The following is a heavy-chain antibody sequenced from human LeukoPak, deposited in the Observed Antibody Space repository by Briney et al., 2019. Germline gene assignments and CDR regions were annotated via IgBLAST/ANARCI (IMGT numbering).Heavy chain of an antibody. CDR2: IKSNSDGGTT. CDR3: TTEFLRIYCAGDCTSY. Sequence: KSGGSLRLSCAASGFSFNNDAMSWVRQAPGKGLEWVGRIKSNSDGGTTDYAAPVKGRFTISRDDSKNTLYLQMNSLKTEDTAVYYCTTEFLRIYCAGDCTSYWGQGTLVTVSS. CDR1: GFSFNNDA. D-gene: IGHD2-21*02. V-gene: IGHV3-15*01. J-gene: IGHJ4*02.